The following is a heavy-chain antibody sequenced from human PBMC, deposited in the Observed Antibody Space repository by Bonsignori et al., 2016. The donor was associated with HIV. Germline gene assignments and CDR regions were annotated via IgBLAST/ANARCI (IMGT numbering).Heavy chain of an antibody. J-gene: IGHJ4*02. CDR1: GFSFSTYA. Sequence: EVQLVESGGGVVQPGGSLRLSCAASGFSFSTYAMTWVRQAPGKGLEWVSSIHAASGHTFYAESVKGRFTISRDNVKNTLDLQMDDLRAEDTATYFCAKSYDTSGFYYEGYFDRWGQGALVIISS. CDR3: AKSYDTSGFYYEGYFDR. V-gene: IGHV3-23*04. CDR2: IHAASGHT. D-gene: IGHD3-22*01.